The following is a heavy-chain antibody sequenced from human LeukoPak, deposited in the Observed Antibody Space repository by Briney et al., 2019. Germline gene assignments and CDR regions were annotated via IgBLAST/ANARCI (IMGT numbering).Heavy chain of an antibody. CDR1: GFTFSSYG. V-gene: IGHV3-33*01. J-gene: IGHJ4*02. CDR3: ARDGITFGGVIVKAPGYFDY. D-gene: IGHD3-16*02. Sequence: PGGSLRLSCAASGFTFSSYGMHWVRQAPGKGLEWVAVIXYDGSNKYYADSVKGRFTISRDNSKNTLYLQMNSLRAEDTAVYYCARDGITFGGVIVKAPGYFDYWGQGTLVTVSS. CDR2: IXYDGSNK.